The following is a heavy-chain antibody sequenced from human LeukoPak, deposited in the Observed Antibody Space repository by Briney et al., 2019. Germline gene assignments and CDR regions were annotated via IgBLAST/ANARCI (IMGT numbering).Heavy chain of an antibody. V-gene: IGHV5-10-1*01. CDR2: IDPSDSYT. Sequence: GESLKISCKGSGYSFTSYWISWVRQMPGKGLEWMGRIDPSDSYTNYSPSFQGHVTISADKSISTAYLQRSSLKASDTAMYYCARQPDGDFSPFDYWGQGTLVTVSS. J-gene: IGHJ4*02. D-gene: IGHD4-17*01. CDR1: GYSFTSYW. CDR3: ARQPDGDFSPFDY.